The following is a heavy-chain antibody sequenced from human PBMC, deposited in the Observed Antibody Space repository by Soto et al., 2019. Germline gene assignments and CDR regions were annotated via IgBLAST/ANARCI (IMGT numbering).Heavy chain of an antibody. CDR1: GFTFSSDS. J-gene: IGHJ6*02. D-gene: IGHD3-22*01. CDR2: ISSSSSYI. CDR3: ARDVTPPYYYDSSGSYGMDV. Sequence: GGSLRVSCAASGFTFSSDSMNWVRQAPGKGLEWVSSISSSSSYIYYADSVKGRFTISRDNAKNSLYLQMNSLRAEDTAVYYCARDVTPPYYYDSSGSYGMDVWGQGTTVTVSS. V-gene: IGHV3-21*01.